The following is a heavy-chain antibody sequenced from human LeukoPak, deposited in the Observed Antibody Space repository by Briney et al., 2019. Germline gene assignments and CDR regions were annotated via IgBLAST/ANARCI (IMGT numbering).Heavy chain of an antibody. D-gene: IGHD5-18*01. Sequence: GGSLRLSCAASGFTFSSYDMHWVRQATGKGLEWVSAIGTAGDTYYPGSMKGRFTISRENAKNSLYLQMNSLRAGDTAVYYCARGYDYGYGLDHWGQGTLVTVSS. CDR1: GFTFSSYD. J-gene: IGHJ4*02. V-gene: IGHV3-13*01. CDR2: IGTAGDT. CDR3: ARGYDYGYGLDH.